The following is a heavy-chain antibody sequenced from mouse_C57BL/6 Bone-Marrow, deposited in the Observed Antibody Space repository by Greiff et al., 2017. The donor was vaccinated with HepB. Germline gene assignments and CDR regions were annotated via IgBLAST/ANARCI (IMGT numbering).Heavy chain of an antibody. V-gene: IGHV1-5*01. Sequence: EVQLQQSGTVLARPGASVKMSCKTSGYTFTSYWMHWVKQRPGQGLEWIGAIYPGNSDTSYNQKFKGKAKLTAVTSASTAYMELSSLTNEDSAVYYCTSTVVAYYAMDYWGQGTSVTVSS. D-gene: IGHD1-1*01. J-gene: IGHJ4*01. CDR2: IYPGNSDT. CDR3: TSTVVAYYAMDY. CDR1: GYTFTSYW.